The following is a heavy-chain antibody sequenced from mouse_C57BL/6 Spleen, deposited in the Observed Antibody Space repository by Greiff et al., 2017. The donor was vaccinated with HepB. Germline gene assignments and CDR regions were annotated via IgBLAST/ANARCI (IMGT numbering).Heavy chain of an antibody. CDR3: AREGGNYWYFDV. J-gene: IGHJ1*03. CDR2: IYPRSGNT. V-gene: IGHV1-81*01. Sequence: VQLQESGAELARPGASVKLSCKASGYTFTSYGISWVKQSTGQGLEWIGEIYPRSGNTYYNEKFKGKATLTADKSSSTAYMELRSLTSEDSAVYFCAREGGNYWYFDVWGTGTTVTVSS. CDR1: GYTFTSYG. D-gene: IGHD2-1*01.